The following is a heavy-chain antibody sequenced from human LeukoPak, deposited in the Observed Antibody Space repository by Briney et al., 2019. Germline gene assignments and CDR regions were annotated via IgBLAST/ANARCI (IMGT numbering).Heavy chain of an antibody. V-gene: IGHV3-20*04. Sequence: GGSLRLSCTASGFAFDEHGMSWVRQVPGKGLEWVSGINWSGGSTGYADPLRGRFTISRDNAKNSLYLQMDSLRAEDTALYYCASAPITSPFYLDYWGQGTLVTVSS. D-gene: IGHD2-2*01. CDR2: INWSGGST. CDR3: ASAPITSPFYLDY. J-gene: IGHJ4*02. CDR1: GFAFDEHG.